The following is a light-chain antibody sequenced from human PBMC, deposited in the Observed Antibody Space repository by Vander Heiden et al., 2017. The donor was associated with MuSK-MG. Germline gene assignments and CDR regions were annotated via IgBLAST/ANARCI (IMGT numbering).Light chain of an antibody. CDR1: SGSIASNY. V-gene: IGLV6-57*03. Sequence: MLTQPHSVSESPGKTVTISCTRSSGSIASNYVQWYQQRPGSAPTTVIYEDHQRPSGVPDRISGSIDSSSNSASLTISGLKTEDEADYYCQSYDSSTHTWVFGGGTKLTVL. J-gene: IGLJ3*02. CDR2: EDH. CDR3: QSYDSSTHTWV.